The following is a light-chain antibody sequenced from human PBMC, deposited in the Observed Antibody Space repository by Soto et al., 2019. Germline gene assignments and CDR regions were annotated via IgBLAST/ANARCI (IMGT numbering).Light chain of an antibody. J-gene: IGKJ2*01. CDR1: QSVSSS. CDR3: QQRSNWLYA. Sequence: EIVLTQSPATLSLSPGERATLSCRASQSVSSSSAWYQQKPGQAPRLLIYDVSNRATGSPARFSGSGSGTDFTLTISSLEPEDFAVYYCQQRSNWLYAFGQGTKLEIK. V-gene: IGKV3-11*01. CDR2: DVS.